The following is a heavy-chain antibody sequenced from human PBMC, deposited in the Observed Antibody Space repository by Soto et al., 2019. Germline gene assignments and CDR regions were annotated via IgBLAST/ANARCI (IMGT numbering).Heavy chain of an antibody. V-gene: IGHV3-9*01. D-gene: IGHD3-3*01. CDR1: GFTFDDYA. CDR2: ISWNSGTI. Sequence: EVQLVESGGGLVQPGRSLRLSCAASGFTFDDYAMHWVRQAPGKGLEWVSGISWNSGTIGYADSVKGRFTISRDNAKNSLYLQMNSLRAEDTALYHCAKDYDFWSGCFDYWGQGTLVTVSS. J-gene: IGHJ4*02. CDR3: AKDYDFWSGCFDY.